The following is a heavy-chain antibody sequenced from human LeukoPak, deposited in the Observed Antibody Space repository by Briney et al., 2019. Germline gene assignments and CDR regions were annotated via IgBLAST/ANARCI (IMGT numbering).Heavy chain of an antibody. CDR3: ARDLDDLNTLPPLFQH. CDR1: GGTFSSYA. CDR2: IIPIHGIA. J-gene: IGHJ1*01. Sequence: SVKVSCKASGGTFSSYAISWVRQAPGQGLEWMGRIIPIHGIANYAQKFQGRVTITADKSTSTAYMELSSLRSEDTAVYYCARDLDDLNTLPPLFQHWGQGTLVTVSS. D-gene: IGHD3-3*01. V-gene: IGHV1-69*04.